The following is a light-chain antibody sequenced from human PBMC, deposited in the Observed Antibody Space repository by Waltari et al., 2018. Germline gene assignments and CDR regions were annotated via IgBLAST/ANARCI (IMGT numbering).Light chain of an antibody. V-gene: IGKV3-20*01. CDR3: LQYNTYPWT. CDR1: QSVSSSY. CDR2: GAS. Sequence: EIVLTQSPGTLSLSPGERATLSCRASQSVSSSYLAWYQQKPGQAPRLLIYGASSRATGIPDRFSGSGSGTDFTLTISRLQPEDFATYYCLQYNTYPWTFGQGTKVEIK. J-gene: IGKJ1*01.